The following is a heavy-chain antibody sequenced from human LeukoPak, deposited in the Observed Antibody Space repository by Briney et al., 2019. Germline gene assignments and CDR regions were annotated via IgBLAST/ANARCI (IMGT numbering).Heavy chain of an antibody. D-gene: IGHD3-10*01. CDR2: IFYNGST. Sequence: PSETLSLTCTVSGASTSSGDPYWSWIRQPPGKGLEWIGYIFYNGSTHSNPSLKSRFTVSVDTSKNQFSLRLKSVTAADTAVYYCARGWFGELPFDYWGQGTLVTVSS. J-gene: IGHJ4*02. V-gene: IGHV4-30-4*01. CDR3: ARGWFGELPFDY. CDR1: GASTSSGDPY.